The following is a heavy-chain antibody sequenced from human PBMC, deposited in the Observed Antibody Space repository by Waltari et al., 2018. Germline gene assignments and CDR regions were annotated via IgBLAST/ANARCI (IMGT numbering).Heavy chain of an antibody. D-gene: IGHD1-1*01. V-gene: IGHV1-8*01. Sequence: QVQLVQSGAEVQKPGASVKVSCKASGYTFTSYDINWVRQATGQGLEWMGWMNPNSGNTGYAQKFQGRVTMTRNTSISTAYMELSSLRSEDTAVYYCARPLWNKGYFDYWGQGTLVTVSS. CDR3: ARPLWNKGYFDY. CDR1: GYTFTSYD. J-gene: IGHJ4*02. CDR2: MNPNSGNT.